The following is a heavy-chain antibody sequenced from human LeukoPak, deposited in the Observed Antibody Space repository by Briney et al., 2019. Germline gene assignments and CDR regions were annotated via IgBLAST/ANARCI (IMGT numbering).Heavy chain of an antibody. CDR2: MNGDGSTI. CDR3: ARAGNFRFDY. CDR1: GFTFSSSW. V-gene: IGHV3-74*01. Sequence: GGSLRLSCAGSGFTFSSSWIHWVRQGPGKGLVWVARMNGDGSTINYADSAKGRFTISRDNAKNTVYLQMSSLRDEDTAIYYCARAGNFRFDYWGQGTLVTVSS. D-gene: IGHD1-7*01. J-gene: IGHJ4*02.